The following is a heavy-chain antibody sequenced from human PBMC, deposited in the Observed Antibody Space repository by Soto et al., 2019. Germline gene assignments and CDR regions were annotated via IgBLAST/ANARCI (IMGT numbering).Heavy chain of an antibody. CDR1: GGSISSYY. CDR2: IYYSGST. V-gene: IGHV4-59*12. J-gene: IGHJ4*02. D-gene: IGHD5-12*01. Sequence: SETLSLTCTVSGGSISSYYWSWIRQPPGKGLEWIGYIYYSGSTNYNPSLKSRVTISVDTSKNQFSLKLSSVTAADTAVYYCARGVGMATIFDYWGQGTLVTVSS. CDR3: ARGVGMATIFDY.